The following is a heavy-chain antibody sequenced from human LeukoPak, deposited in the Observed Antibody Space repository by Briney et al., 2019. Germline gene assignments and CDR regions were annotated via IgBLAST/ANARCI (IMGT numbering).Heavy chain of an antibody. CDR2: ISSRGSIR. CDR1: GFTFSDYY. V-gene: IGHV3-11*04. D-gene: IGHD6-13*01. CDR3: ARENGTAAAGLDY. J-gene: IGHJ4*02. Sequence: GGSLRLSCAASGFTFSDYYMSWIRQAPGKGLEWVSYISSRGSIRYYADSVKGRFTISRDSAKNSLYLQMNSLRADDTAVYYCARENGTAAAGLDYWGQGSLVTVSS.